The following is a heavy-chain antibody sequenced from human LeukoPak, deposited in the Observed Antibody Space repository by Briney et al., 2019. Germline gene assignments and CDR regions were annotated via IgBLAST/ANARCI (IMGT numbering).Heavy chain of an antibody. V-gene: IGHV4-34*01. Sequence: SETLSLTCAVYGGSFSGYYWSWIRQPPGKGLEWIGEINHSGSTNYNPSLKSRVTISVDTSKNQFSLKLSSVTAADTAVYYCARGRGREYQLLYPGGYGHFDYWGQGTLATVSS. CDR1: GGSFSGYY. CDR3: ARGRGREYQLLYPGGYGHFDY. CDR2: INHSGST. J-gene: IGHJ4*02. D-gene: IGHD2-2*01.